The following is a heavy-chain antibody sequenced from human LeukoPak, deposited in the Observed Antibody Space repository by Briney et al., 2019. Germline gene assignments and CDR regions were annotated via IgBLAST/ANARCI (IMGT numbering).Heavy chain of an antibody. Sequence: GGSLRLSCGASGFTFSSYGMHWVRQAPGKGLEWVAVIWYDGSNKYYADSVKGRFTISRDNSKNTLYLQMNSLRVEDTAMYYCAGEYEDYFDYWGQGTLVTVSS. D-gene: IGHD3-3*01. CDR1: GFTFSSYG. J-gene: IGHJ4*02. V-gene: IGHV3-33*08. CDR2: IWYDGSNK. CDR3: AGEYEDYFDY.